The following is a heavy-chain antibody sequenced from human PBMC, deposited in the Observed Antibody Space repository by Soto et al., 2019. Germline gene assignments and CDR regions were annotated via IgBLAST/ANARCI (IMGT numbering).Heavy chain of an antibody. Sequence: GGSLRLSCAASGFTFSSYAMHWVRQAPGKGLEWVAVISYDGSNKYYADSVKGRFTISRDNSKNTLYLQMNSLRAEDTAVYYCAREYSSSWYSFLGYFDYWGQGTRVTVSS. V-gene: IGHV3-30-3*01. CDR1: GFTFSSYA. CDR3: AREYSSSWYSFLGYFDY. J-gene: IGHJ4*02. CDR2: ISYDGSNK. D-gene: IGHD6-13*01.